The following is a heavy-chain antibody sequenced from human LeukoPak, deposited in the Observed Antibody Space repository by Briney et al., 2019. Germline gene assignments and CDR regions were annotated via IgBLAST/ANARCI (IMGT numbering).Heavy chain of an antibody. V-gene: IGHV4-39*01. J-gene: IGHJ5*02. Sequence: SETLSLTCTISSGSISSSSYYWGWIRQPPGKGLEWIGSIYYSGSTYYNPSLKSRVTISVDTSKNQFSLKLSSVTAADTAVYYCARQPYCSGTSCNNPNWFDPWGQGTLVTVSS. CDR2: IYYSGST. D-gene: IGHD2-2*02. CDR1: SGSISSSSYY. CDR3: ARQPYCSGTSCNNPNWFDP.